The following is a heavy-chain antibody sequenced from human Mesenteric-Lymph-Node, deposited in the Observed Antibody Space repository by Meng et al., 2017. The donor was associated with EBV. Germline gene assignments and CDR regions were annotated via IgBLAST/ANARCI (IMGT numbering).Heavy chain of an antibody. V-gene: IGHV4-34*01. J-gene: IGHJ4*02. Sequence: QVRLQEAGPGLFKPSESLPLTCPVYGGSFSGYYWSWIRQPPGKGLEWIGEINHSGSTNYNPSLKSRVTISVDTSKNQFSLKLSSVTAADTAVYYCARGYDSSGYVWWGQGTLVTVSS. CDR3: ARGYDSSGYVW. D-gene: IGHD3-22*01. CDR1: GGSFSGYY. CDR2: INHSGST.